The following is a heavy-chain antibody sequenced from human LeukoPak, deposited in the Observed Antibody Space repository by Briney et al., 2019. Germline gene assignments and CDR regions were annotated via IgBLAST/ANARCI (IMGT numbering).Heavy chain of an antibody. CDR2: IYHSGST. J-gene: IGHJ5*02. Sequence: SETLSLTCAVSGGSISSDYWWSWVRQPPGKGLEWIGEIYHSGSTNYNPSLKSRVTISVDKSKNQFSLKLSSVTAADTAVYYCAARRYYYGSGSYGNWFDPWGQGTLVTVSS. D-gene: IGHD3-10*01. CDR1: GGSISSDYW. CDR3: AARRYYYGSGSYGNWFDP. V-gene: IGHV4-4*02.